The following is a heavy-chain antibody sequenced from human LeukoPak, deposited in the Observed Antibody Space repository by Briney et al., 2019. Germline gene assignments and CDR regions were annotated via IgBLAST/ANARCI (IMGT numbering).Heavy chain of an antibody. Sequence: ASVKVSCKASGNTFTTYDFNWVRQAPGQGLEWMGWISAYNGNTNYAQKLQGRVTMTTDTSTSTAYMELRSLRSDDTAVYYCAREGETTVTTFFYYYGMDVWGQGTTVTVSS. J-gene: IGHJ6*02. D-gene: IGHD4-17*01. CDR2: ISAYNGNT. CDR3: AREGETTVTTFFYYYGMDV. CDR1: GNTFTTYD. V-gene: IGHV1-18*01.